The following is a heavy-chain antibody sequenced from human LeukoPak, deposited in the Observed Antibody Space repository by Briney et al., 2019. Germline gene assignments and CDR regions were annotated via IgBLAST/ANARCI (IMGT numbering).Heavy chain of an antibody. CDR2: IYYSGST. Sequence: SETLSLTCTVSGGSISSYYWSWIRQPPGKGLEWIGYIYYSGSTNYNPSLKSRVTISVDTSKNQFSLKLSSVTAADTAVYYCARHTTPRGRYYYYYYMDVWGKGTTVTVSS. D-gene: IGHD2-15*01. CDR1: GGSISSYY. CDR3: ARHTTPRGRYYYYYYMDV. V-gene: IGHV4-59*08. J-gene: IGHJ6*03.